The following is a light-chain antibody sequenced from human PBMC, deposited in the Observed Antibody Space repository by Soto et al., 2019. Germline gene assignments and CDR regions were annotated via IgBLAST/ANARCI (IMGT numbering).Light chain of an antibody. CDR2: HTS. Sequence: EIVLTQSPATLSVSPGERATLSCRASQSVGNILAWYQQKPGQAPRLIIYHTSTRATGVPARFSGSGSGTDFALTISSVQPEDFAVYYCQHGTKWHRTFGEGTKVDIK. CDR3: QHGTKWHRT. V-gene: IGKV3-11*01. CDR1: QSVGNI. J-gene: IGKJ2*01.